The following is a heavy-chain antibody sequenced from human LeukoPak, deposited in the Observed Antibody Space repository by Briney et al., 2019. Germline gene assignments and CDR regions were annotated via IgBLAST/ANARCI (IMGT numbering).Heavy chain of an antibody. V-gene: IGHV4-59*01. CDR3: ARLAPGAYFDY. D-gene: IGHD7-27*01. Sequence: SETLSLTCTVSGGSISSYSWSWIRQPPGKGLEYIGYIYYSGSTNYNPPLKSRVTISVDTSKNQFSLKLSSVTAAVTAVYYCARLAPGAYFDYWGQGTLVTVSS. J-gene: IGHJ4*02. CDR2: IYYSGST. CDR1: GGSISSYS.